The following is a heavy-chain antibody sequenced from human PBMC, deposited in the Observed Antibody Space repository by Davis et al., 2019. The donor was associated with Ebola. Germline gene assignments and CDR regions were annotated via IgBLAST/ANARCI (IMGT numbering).Heavy chain of an antibody. D-gene: IGHD3-22*01. CDR1: GFTVSSNY. V-gene: IGHV3-66*01. CDR3: ARAEDDSSGPQSLFFDY. CDR2: IYSGGST. Sequence: PGGSLRLSCAASGFTVSSNYMSWVRQAPGKGLEWVSVIYSGGSTYYADSVKGRFTISRDNSKNTLYLQMNSLRAEDTAVYYCARAEDDSSGPQSLFFDYWGQGTLVTVSS. J-gene: IGHJ4*02.